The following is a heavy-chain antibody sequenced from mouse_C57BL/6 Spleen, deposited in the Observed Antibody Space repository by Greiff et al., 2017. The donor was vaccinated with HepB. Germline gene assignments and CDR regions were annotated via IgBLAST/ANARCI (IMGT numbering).Heavy chain of an antibody. J-gene: IGHJ1*03. D-gene: IGHD1-1*01. CDR2: IYPRSGNT. CDR3: ARRGTITTVVATVHWYFDV. Sequence: QVQLQQSGAELARPGASVKLSCKASGYTFTSYGISWVKQRTGQGLEWIGEIYPRSGNTYYNEKFKGKATLTADKSSSTAYMELRSLTSEDSAVYCCARRGTITTVVATVHWYFDVWGTGTTVTVSS. V-gene: IGHV1-81*01. CDR1: GYTFTSYG.